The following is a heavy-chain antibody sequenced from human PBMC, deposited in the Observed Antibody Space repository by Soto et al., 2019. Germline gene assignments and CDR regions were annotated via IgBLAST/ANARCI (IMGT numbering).Heavy chain of an antibody. J-gene: IGHJ6*02. CDR3: ARTIPLIAAAGTYYYYYGMDV. Sequence: SDTLSLTCTDSGGSIRSSSYNWGWIRQPPGKGLERIGSIYYSGSTYYNPSLKSRVTISVDTSKNQFSLKLSSVTAADTAVYYCARTIPLIAAAGTYYYYYGMDVWGQGTTVT. V-gene: IGHV4-39*01. CDR2: IYYSGST. CDR1: GGSIRSSSYN. D-gene: IGHD6-13*01.